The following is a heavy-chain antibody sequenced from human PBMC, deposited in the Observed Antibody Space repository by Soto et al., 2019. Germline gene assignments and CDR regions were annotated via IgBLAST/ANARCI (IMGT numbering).Heavy chain of an antibody. J-gene: IGHJ6*02. CDR3: IQSRCGGDCLQSYASHYYYGLDV. V-gene: IGHV2-5*02. D-gene: IGHD2-21*02. CDR2: IYWDDDK. Sequence: QITLKESGPTLVKPTQTLTLTCTFSGFSLSASGVGVGWIRQPPGKALEWLALIYWDDDKRYSPSLRSRLTISKDTSKNQXXLXMXXMDPADKATYYCIQSRCGGDCLQSYASHYYYGLDVWGQGTTVAVSS. CDR1: GFSLSASGVG.